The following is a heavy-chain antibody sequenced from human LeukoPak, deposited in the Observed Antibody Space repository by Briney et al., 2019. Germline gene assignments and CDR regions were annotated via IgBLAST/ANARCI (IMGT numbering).Heavy chain of an antibody. CDR3: ATGEPKPYYDFWSGYPNYGMDV. CDR1: GGTFSSYA. Sequence: GASVKVSCKASGGTFSSYAISWVRQAPGQGLEWMGGIIPIFGTANYAQKFQGRVTITADESTSTAYMELSSLRSEDTAVYYCATGEPKPYYDFWSGYPNYGMDVWGQGTTVTVSS. CDR2: IIPIFGTA. D-gene: IGHD3-3*01. V-gene: IGHV1-69*13. J-gene: IGHJ6*02.